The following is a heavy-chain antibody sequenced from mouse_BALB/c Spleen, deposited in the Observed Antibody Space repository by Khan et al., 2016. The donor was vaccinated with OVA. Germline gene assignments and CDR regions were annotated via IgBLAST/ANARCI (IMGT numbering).Heavy chain of an antibody. V-gene: IGHV1S56*01. J-gene: IGHJ3*01. CDR1: GYTFPSYF. CDR3: GRAGYGSFAY. D-gene: IGHD2-10*02. CDR2: IYPGNVNT. Sequence: QVRLQQSGPELVKPGASVRISCKASGYTFPSYFIHWVKQRPGQGLEWIGWIYPGNVNTEYNERFTGKATLTADKSSRPTYKQLSSLNFEDSAVYCCGRAGYGSFAYWGQRTLVTVSA.